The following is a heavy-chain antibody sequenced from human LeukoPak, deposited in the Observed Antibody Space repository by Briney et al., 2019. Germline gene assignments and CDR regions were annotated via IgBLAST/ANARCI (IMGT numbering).Heavy chain of an antibody. V-gene: IGHV4-61*02. D-gene: IGHD6-19*01. J-gene: IGHJ4*02. CDR3: AITFIAVAGPVFDY. CDR1: GGSSSSGSYY. Sequence: SQTLSLTCTVSGGSSSSGSYYWRSIRQPAGKGLEWIGRIYTSGSTNYSPSLKSRVTISVDTSKNQFSLKLSSVTAADTAVYYCAITFIAVAGPVFDYWGQGTLVTVSS. CDR2: IYTSGST.